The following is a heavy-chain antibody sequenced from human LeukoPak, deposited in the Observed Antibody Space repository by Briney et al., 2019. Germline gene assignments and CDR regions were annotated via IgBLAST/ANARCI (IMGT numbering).Heavy chain of an antibody. Sequence: GGSLRLSCAASGFTFSNAWMSWVRQAPGKGLEWVGRIKSKTDGGTTDYVAPVKGRFSISRDDAKNTLYLQMNSLKTEDTAVYYCTKATPDSTGWIDYWGQGDLVTVSS. V-gene: IGHV3-15*01. CDR2: IKSKTDGGTT. J-gene: IGHJ4*02. CDR3: TKATPDSTGWIDY. CDR1: GFTFSNAW. D-gene: IGHD6-19*01.